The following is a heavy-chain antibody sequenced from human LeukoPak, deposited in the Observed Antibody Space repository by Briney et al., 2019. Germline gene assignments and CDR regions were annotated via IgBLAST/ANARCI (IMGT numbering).Heavy chain of an antibody. D-gene: IGHD4-17*01. CDR1: GGTFSSYA. CDR2: IIPIFGTA. CDR3: ARGKSDGDYVFFDY. J-gene: IGHJ4*02. V-gene: IGHV1-69*13. Sequence: SVKVSCKASGGTFSSYAISWVRQAPGQGLEWMGGIIPIFGTANYAQKFQGRVTITADESTSTAYMELSSLRSEDTAVYHCARGKSDGDYVFFDYWGQGTLVTVSS.